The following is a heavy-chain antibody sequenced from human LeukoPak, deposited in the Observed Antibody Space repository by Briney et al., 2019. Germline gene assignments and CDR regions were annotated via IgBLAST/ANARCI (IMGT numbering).Heavy chain of an antibody. Sequence: GGSLRLSCAASGFTFNNYLMSWVRQAPGKGLEWVSVLFTGGGRSLYADSVKGRFTISGDTSRTTLYLQMNGLRAEDTAVYYCAKECDYSPGHKFDLWGQGTLVTVSS. D-gene: IGHD3-10*01. CDR3: AKECDYSPGHKFDL. J-gene: IGHJ4*02. CDR1: GFTFNNYL. CDR2: LFTGGGRS. V-gene: IGHV3-23*01.